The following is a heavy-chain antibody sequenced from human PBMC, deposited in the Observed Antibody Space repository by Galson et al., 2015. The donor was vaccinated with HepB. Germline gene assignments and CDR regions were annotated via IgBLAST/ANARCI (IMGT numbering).Heavy chain of an antibody. CDR2: ISSGSHYI. Sequence: SLRLSCAASGFTFSDYAMNWVRQAPGKGLEWVSSISSGSHYIYYADSVKGRFTISRDNAKNSLYLQMNNLRAEDTAVFYCARDYRPDFGSGSFYSNWFDDWGQGTLVTVSS. J-gene: IGHJ5*02. CDR3: ARDYRPDFGSGSFYSNWFDD. CDR1: GFTFSDYA. D-gene: IGHD3-10*01. V-gene: IGHV3-21*06.